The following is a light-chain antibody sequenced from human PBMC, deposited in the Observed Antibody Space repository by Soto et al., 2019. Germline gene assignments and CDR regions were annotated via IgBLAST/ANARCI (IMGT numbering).Light chain of an antibody. V-gene: IGKV3-20*01. CDR3: QQYGSSQT. J-gene: IGKJ1*01. CDR2: GAS. CDR1: QSVSSSY. Sequence: EIVLTQSPGTLSLSPGERATLSCRASQSVSSSYLAWYQQKPGQAPRLLIYGASSRATGIPDRFNGSGSGTDFPLTISRLEPEDFAVYYCQQYGSSQTFGQGTKVEIK.